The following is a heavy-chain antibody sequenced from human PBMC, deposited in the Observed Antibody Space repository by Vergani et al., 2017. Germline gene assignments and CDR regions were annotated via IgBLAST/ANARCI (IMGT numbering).Heavy chain of an antibody. V-gene: IGHV1-69*01. CDR1: GGTFSSYA. D-gene: IGHD3-3*01. CDR3: AGGLRFWEGYYFDY. CDR2: IIPIFGTA. J-gene: IGHJ4*02. Sequence: QVQLVQSGAEVKKPGSSVKVSCKASGGTFSSYAISWVRQAPGQGLEWMGGIIPIFGTANYAQKFQGRVTITADESTSTAYMELSSLRSEDTAVYYCAGGLRFWEGYYFDYWGQGTLVTVSS.